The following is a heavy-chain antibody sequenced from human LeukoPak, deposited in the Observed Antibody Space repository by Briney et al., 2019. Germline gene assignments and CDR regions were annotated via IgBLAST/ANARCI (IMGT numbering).Heavy chain of an antibody. Sequence: SETLSLTCTVSGGSISSSSYYWSWIRQPPGKGLEWIGYIYHSGSTYYNPSLKSRVTISVDRSKNQFSLKLSSVTAADTAVYYCAREPQWFGELLYHYWGQGTLVTVSS. D-gene: IGHD3-10*01. J-gene: IGHJ4*02. CDR2: IYHSGST. V-gene: IGHV4-30-2*01. CDR1: GGSISSSSYY. CDR3: AREPQWFGELLYHY.